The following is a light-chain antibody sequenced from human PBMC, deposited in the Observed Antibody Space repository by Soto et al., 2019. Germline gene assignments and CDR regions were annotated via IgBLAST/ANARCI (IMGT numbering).Light chain of an antibody. J-gene: IGKJ2*01. CDR3: QQYHSYSPYT. CDR2: DAS. CDR1: QSVTGW. V-gene: IGKV1-5*01. Sequence: DIKMTQSPSTLSASVGDRVTITCRASQSVTGWLAWYQQKPGEAPKLLIYDASTLASGVPSRFSGSGSVTQFTLTISSLQPDDSATYYCQQYHSYSPYTFGQGTKLEIK.